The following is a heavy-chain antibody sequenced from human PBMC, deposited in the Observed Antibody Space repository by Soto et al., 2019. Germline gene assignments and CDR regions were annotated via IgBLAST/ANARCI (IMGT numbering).Heavy chain of an antibody. CDR1: GTIFSSYT. Sequence: QVQLVQSGAEVKKPGSSVRVSCKASGTIFSSYTISWVRQAPGQGLEWMGRIIPILGETNSAQKFQGRVTLTADKSTNTAYMELNSLRLEDTAVYYCAMVDNYVTPTPQDVWGQGTTVTVSS. J-gene: IGHJ6*02. CDR3: AMVDNYVTPTPQDV. V-gene: IGHV1-69*02. D-gene: IGHD3-16*01. CDR2: IIPILGET.